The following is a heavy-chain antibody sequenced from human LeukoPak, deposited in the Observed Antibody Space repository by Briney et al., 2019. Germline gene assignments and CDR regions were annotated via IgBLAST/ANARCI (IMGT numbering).Heavy chain of an antibody. J-gene: IGHJ3*02. CDR3: ASGREYCSGGSCYSSDDAFDI. D-gene: IGHD2-15*01. CDR1: GYTFTGYY. Sequence: ASVKVSCKASGYTFTGYYMNWVRQAPGQGLEWMGWINPNTGGTNYAQKFQGRVTMTRDTSISTAYMELSGLRSDDTAVYYCASGREYCSGGSCYSSDDAFDIWGQGTMVTVSS. V-gene: IGHV1-2*02. CDR2: INPNTGGT.